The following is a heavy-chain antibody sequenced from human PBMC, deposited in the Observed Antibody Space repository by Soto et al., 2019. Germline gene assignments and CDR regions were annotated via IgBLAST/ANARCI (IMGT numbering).Heavy chain of an antibody. CDR2: ISGNGRKT. D-gene: IGHD4-17*01. CDR1: GFTFNSYA. V-gene: IGHV3-23*01. J-gene: IGHJ3*01. Sequence: EVQLLESGGGLSLPGGSLRLSCAASGFTFNSYAMTWVRQAPGKGLEWVAGISGNGRKTSYAHSVKGRFSISRDNSKKTLYLHMNSLRAEDSAVYYCARPYGGKIGDAPDLWGPGTRVTVSS. CDR3: ARPYGGKIGDAPDL.